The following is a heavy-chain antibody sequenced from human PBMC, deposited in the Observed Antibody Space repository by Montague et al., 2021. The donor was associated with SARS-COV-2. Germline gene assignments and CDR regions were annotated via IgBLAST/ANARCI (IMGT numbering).Heavy chain of an antibody. J-gene: IGHJ5*02. D-gene: IGHD3-16*01. CDR2: IHYSGTT. V-gene: IGHV4-39*01. Sequence: SETLSLTCTVSAGAIRDTDYFWGWIRQPPGKGLEWIGSIHYSGTTYHNPSLKSRVTISVDTSKNQFSLKLSSVTAADTAVYFCARHRDNLGSLNWFAPWGQGTLVTVSS. CDR3: ARHRDNLGSLNWFAP. CDR1: AGAIRDTDYF.